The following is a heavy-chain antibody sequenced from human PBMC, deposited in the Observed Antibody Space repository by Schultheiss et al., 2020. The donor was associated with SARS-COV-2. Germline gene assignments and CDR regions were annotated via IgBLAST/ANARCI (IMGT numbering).Heavy chain of an antibody. V-gene: IGHV1-69*13. CDR3: ARVVDTAMDYYYYYGMDV. Sequence: SVKVSCKASGYTFTSYGISWVRQAPGQGLEWMGGIIPIFGTANYAQKFQGRVTITADESTSTAYMELSSLRSEDTAVYYCARVVDTAMDYYYYYGMDVWGQGTTVTVSS. CDR1: GYTFTSYG. J-gene: IGHJ6*02. CDR2: IIPIFGTA. D-gene: IGHD5-18*01.